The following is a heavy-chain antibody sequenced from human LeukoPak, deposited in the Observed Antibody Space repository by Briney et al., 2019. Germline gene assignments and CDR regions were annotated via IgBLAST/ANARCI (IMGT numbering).Heavy chain of an antibody. D-gene: IGHD3-22*01. CDR1: GGSISSSSYY. V-gene: IGHV4-39*07. Sequence: SETLSLTCTVSGGSISSSSYYWGWIRQPPGKGLEWIGSIYYSGSTYYNPSLKSRVTISVDKSKNQFSLNLRSVTAADTAVYYCARVGDSSGYYPFDYWGQGTLVTVSS. CDR2: IYYSGST. J-gene: IGHJ4*02. CDR3: ARVGDSSGYYPFDY.